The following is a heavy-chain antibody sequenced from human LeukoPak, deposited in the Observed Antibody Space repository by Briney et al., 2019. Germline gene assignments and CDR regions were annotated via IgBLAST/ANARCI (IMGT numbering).Heavy chain of an antibody. D-gene: IGHD2-2*01. CDR2: INHSGST. CDR1: GGSFSGYY. V-gene: IGHV4-34*01. CDR3: ARAYCSSTSCYLRAFDI. Sequence: PSETLSLTCAVYGGSFSGYYWSWLRQPPGKGLEWIGEINHSGSTNYNPSLKSRVTISVDTSKNQFSLKLSSVTAADTAVYYCARAYCSSTSCYLRAFDIWGQGTMVTVPS. J-gene: IGHJ3*02.